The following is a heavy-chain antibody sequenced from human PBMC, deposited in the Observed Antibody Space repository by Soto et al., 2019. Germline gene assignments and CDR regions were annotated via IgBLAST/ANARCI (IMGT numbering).Heavy chain of an antibody. CDR1: GGSINTKSYY. CDR2: IYYSGTT. Sequence: QLQLQESGPGLVKPSETLSLTCSVSGGSINTKSYYWGWIRQPPGKGLEWIASIYYSGTTYHNPSLKSRVTISVDTSKNQFSLKLRSVTAADTAVYYCARPPPYYYDSSGKYFQDWGQGALVAVSS. J-gene: IGHJ1*01. D-gene: IGHD3-22*01. V-gene: IGHV4-39*01. CDR3: ARPPPYYYDSSGKYFQD.